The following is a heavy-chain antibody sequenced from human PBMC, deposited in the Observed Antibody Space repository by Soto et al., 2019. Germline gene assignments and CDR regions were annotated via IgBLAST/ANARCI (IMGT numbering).Heavy chain of an antibody. Sequence: SETLSLTCTVSGGSICSRGYYWGWIRQPPGKGLEWIGTIYYSGSTYYNPSLKSRVTISVDTSKNQFSLKLSSVTAADTAVYYCARDYYRFNSGYGFSMDVWGQGTTVTVSS. J-gene: IGHJ6*02. V-gene: IGHV4-39*02. D-gene: IGHD5-12*01. CDR1: GGSICSRGYY. CDR3: ARDYYRFNSGYGFSMDV. CDR2: IYYSGST.